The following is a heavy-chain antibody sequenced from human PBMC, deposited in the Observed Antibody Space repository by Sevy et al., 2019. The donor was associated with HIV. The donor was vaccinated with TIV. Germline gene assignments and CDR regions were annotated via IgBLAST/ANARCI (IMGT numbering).Heavy chain of an antibody. V-gene: IGHV3-15*01. CDR3: TTDGIGGAPFDY. D-gene: IGHD3-16*01. CDR2: LKSKTDGETT. Sequence: GGSLRLSCAASGFIFSNAWMSWVRQTPGKGLEWVGRLKSKTDGETTEHGAHVKGRFTISRDDSKNTLYLQMNSLETEDSAVYYCTTDGIGGAPFDYWGQGALVTVSS. CDR1: GFIFSNAW. J-gene: IGHJ4*02.